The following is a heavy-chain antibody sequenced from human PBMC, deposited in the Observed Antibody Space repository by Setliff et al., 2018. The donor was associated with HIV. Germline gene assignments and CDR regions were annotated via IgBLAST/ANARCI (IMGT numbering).Heavy chain of an antibody. V-gene: IGHV4-38-2*02. J-gene: IGHJ4*02. CDR3: ARHRDGGTYPLDY. CDR2: INQSGGI. Sequence: PSETLSLTCTVSGDSIISGYYWSWIRQPPGKGLEWIGEINQSGGINYNPSLKSRVTISLDTSKNRFSLQLTSVTAADTAVYYCARHRDGGTYPLDYWGQGTLVTVSS. D-gene: IGHD1-26*01. CDR1: GDSIISGYY.